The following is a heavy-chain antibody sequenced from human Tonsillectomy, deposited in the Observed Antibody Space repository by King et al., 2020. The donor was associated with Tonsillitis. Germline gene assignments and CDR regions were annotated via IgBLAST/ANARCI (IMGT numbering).Heavy chain of an antibody. Sequence: VQLVESGGGLVKPGGSLRLSCAASGFTFSSYSMNWVRQAPGKGLEWVSSVSSSSSYIFYADSVKGRFTISRDNAKSSLYLQMNSLRAEDTAVYYCARGGSPGGWYLDYWGQGTLVTVSS. D-gene: IGHD6-19*01. CDR3: ARGGSPGGWYLDY. CDR1: GFTFSSYS. CDR2: VSSSSSYI. V-gene: IGHV3-21*01. J-gene: IGHJ4*02.